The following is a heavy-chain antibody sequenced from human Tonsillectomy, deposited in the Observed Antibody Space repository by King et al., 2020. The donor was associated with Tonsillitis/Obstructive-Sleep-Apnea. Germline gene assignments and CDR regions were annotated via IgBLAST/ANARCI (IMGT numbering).Heavy chain of an antibody. CDR1: GYIFTDYW. CDR2: IYPGDSYT. D-gene: IGHD2-15*01. J-gene: IGHJ3*02. Sequence: QLVQSAADVKKPGESLKITCKGSGYIFTDYWIGWVRQMPGKGLEWMGIIYPGDSYTGYSPSFQGQVTISADKAISTAYLQWSSLEDSDTAMYYCARRTRYCSGGSCPEAFDIWGQGTMVTVSS. CDR3: ARRTRYCSGGSCPEAFDI. V-gene: IGHV5-51*01.